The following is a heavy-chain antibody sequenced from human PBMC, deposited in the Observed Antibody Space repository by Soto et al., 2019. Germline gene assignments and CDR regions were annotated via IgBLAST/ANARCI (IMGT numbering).Heavy chain of an antibody. J-gene: IGHJ5*02. CDR3: ARGGTMVRGVTHYNWFDP. Sequence: TLSLTCTVSGGSISSGGYYWSWIRQHPGKGLEWIGYIYYSGSTYYNPSLKSRVTISVDTSKNQFSLKLSSVTAADTAVYYCARGGTMVRGVTHYNWFDPWGQGTLVTVSS. CDR2: IYYSGST. CDR1: GGSISSGGYY. V-gene: IGHV4-31*03. D-gene: IGHD3-10*01.